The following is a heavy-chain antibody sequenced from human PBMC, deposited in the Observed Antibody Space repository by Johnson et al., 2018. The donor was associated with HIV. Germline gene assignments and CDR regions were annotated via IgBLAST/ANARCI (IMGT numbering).Heavy chain of an antibody. V-gene: IGHV3-48*04. CDR3: ARVMKAGAFDI. D-gene: IGHD3-16*01. Sequence: VQLVESGGGVVQPGRSLRLSCAASGFTFSSYGMHWVRQAPGKGLEWVSYISTSGSTIYYADSVKGRFTISRDNAKNSLYLQMNSLRAEDTAVYYCARVMKAGAFDIWGQGTMVTVSS. CDR2: ISTSGSTI. CDR1: GFTFSSYG. J-gene: IGHJ3*02.